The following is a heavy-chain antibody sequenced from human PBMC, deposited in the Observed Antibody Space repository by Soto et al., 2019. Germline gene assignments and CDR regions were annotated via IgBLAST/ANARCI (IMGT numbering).Heavy chain of an antibody. CDR2: IKSETDGGTA. CDR1: GFNFSNAW. V-gene: IGHV3-15*01. D-gene: IGHD2-15*01. CDR3: NSFYEHGGFLSKSLHX. Sequence: PWGSLRLSSAASGFNFSNAWMSWVRQAPGKGLEGVVRIKSETDGGTAEYAAPVKGRFTISRDDSKNTLYLQMNSLKTEDTAVYYCNSFYEHGGFLSKSLHXWGQGTLFPVSX. J-gene: IGHJ4*02.